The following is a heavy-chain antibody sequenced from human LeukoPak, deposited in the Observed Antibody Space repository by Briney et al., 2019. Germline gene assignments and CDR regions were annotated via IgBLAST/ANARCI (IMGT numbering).Heavy chain of an antibody. D-gene: IGHD5-12*01. CDR1: GFIFSDYY. Sequence: KPGGSLRLSCAASGFIFSDYYMSWIRQVPGKGLEWVSYISSTSSYTNYADSVKGRFTISRDNAKNSLYLQMNSLRAEDTAVYYCARGPLGHRGYDQGSFDYWGQGTLVTVSS. J-gene: IGHJ4*02. CDR3: ARGPLGHRGYDQGSFDY. CDR2: ISSTSSYT. V-gene: IGHV3-11*06.